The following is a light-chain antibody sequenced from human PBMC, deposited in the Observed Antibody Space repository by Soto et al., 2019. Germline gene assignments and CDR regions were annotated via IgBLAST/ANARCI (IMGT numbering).Light chain of an antibody. CDR3: AAWDYSLNALV. CDR2: TNN. V-gene: IGLV1-44*01. J-gene: IGLJ3*02. CDR1: SSNIGSTA. Sequence: QSVLTQPPSASGTPGQRVTISCSGASSNIGSTAVNWYQQLPGTAPQLLIYTNNQRPSGVPDRFSASKSGPSASLAITGLQSEDEADSHFAAWDYSLNALVFGGGTKLTVL.